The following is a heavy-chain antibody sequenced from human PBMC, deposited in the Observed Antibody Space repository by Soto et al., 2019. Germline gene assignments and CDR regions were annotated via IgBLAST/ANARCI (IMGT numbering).Heavy chain of an antibody. J-gene: IGHJ4*02. V-gene: IGHV1-3*01. CDR1: GYTFTSYA. CDR3: ARDGYYYGSGSYYDAGYFDY. CDR2: INAGNGNT. D-gene: IGHD3-10*01. Sequence: QVQLVQSGAEVKKTGASVKVSCKASGYTFTSYAMHWVRQAPGQRLEWMGWINAGNGNTKYSQKFQGRVTITRDTSASTAYMELSSLRSEDTAVYYCARDGYYYGSGSYYDAGYFDYWGQGTLVTVSS.